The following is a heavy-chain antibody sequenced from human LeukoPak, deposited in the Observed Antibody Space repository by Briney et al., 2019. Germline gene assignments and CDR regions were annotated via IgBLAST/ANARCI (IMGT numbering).Heavy chain of an antibody. CDR1: GGTFSSYA. V-gene: IGHV1-69*13. Sequence: SVKVSCKASGGTFSSYAISWVRQPPGQGLEWMGGIIPIIGKANYAQKFQDRVTITADESTSTAYMELSSLRSEDTAVYYCARDPYDFWSGSYYYMDVWGKGTTVTVSS. D-gene: IGHD3-3*01. J-gene: IGHJ6*03. CDR3: ARDPYDFWSGSYYYMDV. CDR2: IIPIIGKA.